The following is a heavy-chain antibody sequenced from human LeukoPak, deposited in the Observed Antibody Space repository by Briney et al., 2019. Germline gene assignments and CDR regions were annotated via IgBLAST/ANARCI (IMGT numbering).Heavy chain of an antibody. Sequence: SETLSLTCTVSGGSISSSSYYWGWIRQPPRKGLEWIGSIYYSGSTYYNPSLKSRVTISVDTSKNQFSLKLSSVTAADTAVYYCARDQQLDYFDYWGQGTLVTVSS. J-gene: IGHJ4*02. CDR3: ARDQQLDYFDY. CDR1: GGSISSSSYY. D-gene: IGHD6-13*01. V-gene: IGHV4-39*07. CDR2: IYYSGST.